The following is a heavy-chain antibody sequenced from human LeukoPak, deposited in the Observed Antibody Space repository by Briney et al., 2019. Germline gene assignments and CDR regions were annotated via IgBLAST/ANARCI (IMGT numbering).Heavy chain of an antibody. D-gene: IGHD6-6*01. CDR1: AFTFADYG. J-gene: IGHJ4*02. V-gene: IGHV3-20*04. Sequence: PGGSLRLSCAASAFTFADYGMSWDRHAPGKGLEWVSSIHWNGSSTGYADSVKGRFTISRDNAKNSLYLQMNSLRAEDTALYYCARDWIGDSSSSSDYWGQGTLVTVSS. CDR3: ARDWIGDSSSSSDY. CDR2: IHWNGSST.